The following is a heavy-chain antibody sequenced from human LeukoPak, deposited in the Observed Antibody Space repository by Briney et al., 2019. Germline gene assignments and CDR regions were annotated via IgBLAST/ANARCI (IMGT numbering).Heavy chain of an antibody. Sequence: SETLSLTCTVSGGSISSYYWSWIRQPPGKGLEWIGYIYYSGSTNYNPSLKSRVTISVDTSKNQFSLKLSSVTAADTAVYYCARLRLRYTRNGDSSSYEVFDIWGQGTVVTVSS. D-gene: IGHD2-21*01. CDR3: ARLRLRYTRNGDSSSYEVFDI. J-gene: IGHJ3*02. V-gene: IGHV4-59*08. CDR1: GGSISSYY. CDR2: IYYSGST.